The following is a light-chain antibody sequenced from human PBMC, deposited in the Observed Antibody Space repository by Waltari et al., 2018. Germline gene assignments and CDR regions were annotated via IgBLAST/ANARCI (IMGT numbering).Light chain of an antibody. V-gene: IGLV1-51*02. Sequence: SVLTQPPSVSAAPGQRVTISCSGGRSNIGNNYVSWYRQFPGTAPKLLIYEDTERSYGMAGRFSGSKSGTSATLDITGLQAGDEADYYCGTWDSSLSGAVFGGGTHLTVL. CDR1: RSNIGNNY. CDR2: EDT. CDR3: GTWDSSLSGAV. J-gene: IGLJ7*01.